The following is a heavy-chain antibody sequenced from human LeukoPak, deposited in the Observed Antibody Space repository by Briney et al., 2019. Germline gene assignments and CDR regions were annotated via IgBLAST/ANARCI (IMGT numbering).Heavy chain of an antibody. CDR1: GFTFSSNA. V-gene: IGHV3-48*03. J-gene: IGHJ4*02. CDR2: INSGGTII. Sequence: GGSLRLSCAASGFTFSSNAMNWVRQAPGKGLEWVSYINSGGTIIYYADSVKGRFTISRDNAKNSLYLQMNSLRAEDTAIYYCARDWFADWGQGTLVIVSS. CDR3: ARDWFAD.